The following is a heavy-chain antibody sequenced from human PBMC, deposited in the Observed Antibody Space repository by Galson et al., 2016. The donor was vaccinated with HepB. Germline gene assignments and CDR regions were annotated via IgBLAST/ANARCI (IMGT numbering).Heavy chain of an antibody. J-gene: IGHJ4*02. V-gene: IGHV5-51*01. CDR2: IYPGDSDT. Sequence: QSGAEVKKPGESLKISCRGSGYTFDSYWIGWVRQMPGKGLECMGVIYPGDSDTRYSPSFQDQVIISADRSSSIAYLQWRALKASDSGMYFCASLSTVTTNFFHHWGQGTLVTVSS. D-gene: IGHD4-17*01. CDR3: ASLSTVTTNFFHH. CDR1: GYTFDSYW.